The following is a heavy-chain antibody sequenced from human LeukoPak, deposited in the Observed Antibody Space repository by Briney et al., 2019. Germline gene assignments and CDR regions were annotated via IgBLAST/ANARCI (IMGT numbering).Heavy chain of an antibody. D-gene: IGHD5-18*01. CDR1: GFTFSSYG. V-gene: IGHV3-30*18. J-gene: IGHJ4*02. CDR3: AKGPGYSYAYFDY. Sequence: AGGSLRLSCAASGFTFSSYGMHWARQAPGKGLEWVAVISYDGSNKYYADSVKGRFTISRDNSKNPLYLQMNSLRAEDTAVYYCAKGPGYSYAYFDYWGQGTLVTVSS. CDR2: ISYDGSNK.